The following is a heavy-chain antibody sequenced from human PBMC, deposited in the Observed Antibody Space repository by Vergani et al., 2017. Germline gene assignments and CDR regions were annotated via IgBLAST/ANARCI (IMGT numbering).Heavy chain of an antibody. Sequence: QVQLVQSGAEVKKPGASVKVSCKASGGTFSSYAISWVRQARGQGLEWMGRIIPILGIANYAKKFQGRVTITADKTTSTAYMGRSSLRSEDTAVYYWAREAFGGVMRALDYWGQGSLVTVSS. CDR2: IIPILGIA. V-gene: IGHV1-69*09. D-gene: IGHD3-16*01. CDR3: AREAFGGVMRALDY. J-gene: IGHJ4*02. CDR1: GGTFSSYA.